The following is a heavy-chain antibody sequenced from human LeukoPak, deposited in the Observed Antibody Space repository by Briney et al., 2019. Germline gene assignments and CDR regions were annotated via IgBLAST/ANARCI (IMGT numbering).Heavy chain of an antibody. D-gene: IGHD3-22*01. CDR1: GGTFSSYA. J-gene: IGHJ3*02. CDR2: INPIFGTA. V-gene: IGHV1-69*05. Sequence: SVKVSCKASGGTFSSYAISWVRQAPGQGLEWMGGINPIFGTANYAQKFQGRVTIATDESTSTAYMELRRLRSEYTAVYYCARGSYYYDSSGQASAFDIWGQGTMVTVSS. CDR3: ARGSYYYDSSGQASAFDI.